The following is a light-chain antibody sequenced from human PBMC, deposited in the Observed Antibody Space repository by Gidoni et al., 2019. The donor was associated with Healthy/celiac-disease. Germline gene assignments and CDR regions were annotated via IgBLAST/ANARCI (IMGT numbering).Light chain of an antibody. Sequence: EIVMTQSPATLSVSPGERATLSCRASQSVSSNLDWYQQKPGQVPRLLIYGASTSATGIPARFSGSGSGTEFTLTISSLQSEDFAVYYCQQYNNWPPMFSFGQGTKLEIK. J-gene: IGKJ2*03. CDR2: GAS. CDR1: QSVSSN. CDR3: QQYNNWPPMFS. V-gene: IGKV3-15*01.